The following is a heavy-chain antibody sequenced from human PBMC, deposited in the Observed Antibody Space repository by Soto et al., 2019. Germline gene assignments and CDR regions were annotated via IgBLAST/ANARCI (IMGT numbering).Heavy chain of an antibody. D-gene: IGHD5-12*01. J-gene: IGHJ6*03. V-gene: IGHV3-11*01. CDR2: ISSSGSTI. Sequence: PGGSLRLSCAASGFTFSDYYMSWIRQAPGKGLEWVSYISSSGSTIYYADSVKGRFTISRDNAKNSLYLQMNSLRAEDTAVYYCARDLKESGYDYPPRDYYYMDVWGKGTTVTVSS. CDR3: ARDLKESGYDYPPRDYYYMDV. CDR1: GFTFSDYY.